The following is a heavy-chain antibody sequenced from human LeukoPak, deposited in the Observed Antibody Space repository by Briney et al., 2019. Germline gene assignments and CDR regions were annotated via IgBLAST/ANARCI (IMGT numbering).Heavy chain of an antibody. D-gene: IGHD2-21*01. CDR3: ARDVVGIFDY. CDR1: GYTFTSYG. CDR2: ISAYNGNT. V-gene: IGHV1-18*01. J-gene: IGHJ4*02. Sequence: ASVKVSCKAPGYTFTSYGISWVRQAPGQGLERMGWISAYNGNTNYAQKFQGRVTMTRDMSTSTVYMELRSLRSDDTAVYYCARDVVGIFDYWGQGTLVTVSS.